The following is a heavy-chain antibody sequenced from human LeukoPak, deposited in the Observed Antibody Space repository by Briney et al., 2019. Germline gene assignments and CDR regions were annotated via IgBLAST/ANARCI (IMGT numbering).Heavy chain of an antibody. D-gene: IGHD2-2*01. V-gene: IGHV7-4-1*02. CDR1: GYNFTSYA. J-gene: IGHJ4*02. CDR2: INTNTGNP. CDR3: ARGYCSSTSCYGGSY. Sequence: ASVNVSCKASGYNFTSYAMNWVRQAPGQGLEWMGWINTNTGNPTYAQGFTGRFVFSLDTSVSTAYLQISSLKAEDTAVYYCARGYCSSTSCYGGSYWGQGTLVTVSS.